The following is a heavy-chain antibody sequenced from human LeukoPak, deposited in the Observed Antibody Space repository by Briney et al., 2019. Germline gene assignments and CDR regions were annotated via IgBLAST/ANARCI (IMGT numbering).Heavy chain of an antibody. V-gene: IGHV3-30*18. D-gene: IGHD1-1*01. Sequence: GGSLRLSCAASGFTFSSYGMHWVRQAPGKGLEWVAVISYDGSNKYYADSVEGRFTISRDNSTNTLYLQMNHLRAEDTAVYYCAKDRGNWNDVRYYYGMDVWGQGTTVTVSS. CDR3: AKDRGNWNDVRYYYGMDV. CDR2: ISYDGSNK. J-gene: IGHJ6*02. CDR1: GFTFSSYG.